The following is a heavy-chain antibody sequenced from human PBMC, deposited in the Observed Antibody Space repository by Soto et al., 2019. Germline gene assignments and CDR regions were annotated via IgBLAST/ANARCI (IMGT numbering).Heavy chain of an antibody. V-gene: IGHV2-5*02. CDR2: IFWDDDK. Sequence: QITLKESGPTLVKPTQTLTLTCSFSGFSLSTRGVGVGWIRQPPGKALEWLALIFWDDDKWYSPSLRSRVTSTDHTAQTHVVLTMTNIDPADTATYYCAHRSRGHADYLDQWAQGPLVTVSS. CDR3: AHRSRGHADYLDQ. CDR1: GFSLSTRGVG. D-gene: IGHD5-12*01. J-gene: IGHJ4*02.